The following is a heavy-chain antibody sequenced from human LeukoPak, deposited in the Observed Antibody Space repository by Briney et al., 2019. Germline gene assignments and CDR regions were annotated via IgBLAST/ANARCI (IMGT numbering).Heavy chain of an antibody. CDR3: ARECIAAAGYSGDWFDP. CDR1: GGSISSSNW. D-gene: IGHD6-13*01. J-gene: IGHJ5*02. CDR2: IYHSGST. V-gene: IGHV4-4*02. Sequence: PSETLSLTCAVSGGSISSSNWWSWVRQPPGKGLEWIGEIYHSGSTNYNPSLKSRVTISVDKSKNQFSLKLSSVTAADTAVYYCARECIAAAGYSGDWFDPWGQGTLVTVSS.